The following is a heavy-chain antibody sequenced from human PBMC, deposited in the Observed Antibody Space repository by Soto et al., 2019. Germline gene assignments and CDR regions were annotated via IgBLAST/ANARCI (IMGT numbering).Heavy chain of an antibody. CDR2: IYSGGST. CDR3: ARGEHYYDSSGYYPYFDY. V-gene: IGHV3-66*01. CDR1: GFTVSSNY. D-gene: IGHD3-22*01. Sequence: GGSLRLSCAASGFTVSSNYMSWVRQAPGKGLEWVSVIYSGGSTYYADSVKGRFTISRDNSKNTLYLQMNSLRAEDTAVYYCARGEHYYDSSGYYPYFDYWGQGT. J-gene: IGHJ4*02.